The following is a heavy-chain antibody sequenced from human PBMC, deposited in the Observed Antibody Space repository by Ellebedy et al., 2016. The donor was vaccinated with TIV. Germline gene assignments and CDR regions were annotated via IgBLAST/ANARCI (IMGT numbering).Heavy chain of an antibody. J-gene: IGHJ6*02. Sequence: GGSLRLSXAASGFRFEDYAMHWVRQSPGKGLQWVSGISWNSAHIAYADSVKGRFTISRDNARNSLYLQMNGLTTEDTALYYCAKERLNFYGAGPGGLDVWGRGTRVTVFS. CDR1: GFRFEDYA. V-gene: IGHV3-9*01. D-gene: IGHD4-17*01. CDR3: AKERLNFYGAGPGGLDV. CDR2: ISWNSAHI.